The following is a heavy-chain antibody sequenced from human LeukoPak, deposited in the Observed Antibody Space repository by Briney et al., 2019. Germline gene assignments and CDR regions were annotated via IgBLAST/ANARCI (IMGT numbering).Heavy chain of an antibody. V-gene: IGHV3-15*01. CDR3: TTVRRSASSSSRRGYFDY. Sequence: PGGSLRLSCAASGFTFSNAWMSWVRQAPGKGLEWVGRIKSKTDGGTTDYAAPVKGRFTISRDDSKNTLHLQMNSLKTEDTAVYYCTTVRRSASSSSRRGYFDYWGQGTLVTVSS. J-gene: IGHJ4*02. D-gene: IGHD6-6*01. CDR2: IKSKTDGGTT. CDR1: GFTFSNAW.